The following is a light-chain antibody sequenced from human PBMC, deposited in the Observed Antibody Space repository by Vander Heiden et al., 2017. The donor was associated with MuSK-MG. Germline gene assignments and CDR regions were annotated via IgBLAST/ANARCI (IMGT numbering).Light chain of an antibody. CDR2: GAS. J-gene: IGKJ1*01. CDR1: QSVSSSY. Sequence: EIVLTQSPGTLSLSPGERATLSCRASQSVSSSYLAWYQQKPGQAPRLLIYGASSRANGIPDRFSGSGSGTDVTLTSSRLEPEDIAVYYWQQDRSSQTFGQGTKVXIK. V-gene: IGKV3-20*01. CDR3: QQDRSSQT.